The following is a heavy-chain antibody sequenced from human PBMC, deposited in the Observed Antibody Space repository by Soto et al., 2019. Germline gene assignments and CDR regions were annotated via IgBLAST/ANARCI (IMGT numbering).Heavy chain of an antibody. Sequence: GGSLRLSCAASGFTFDDYAMHWVRQAPGKGLEWVSGISWNSGSIGYADSVKGRFTISRDNAKNSLYLQMNSLRAEDTALYYCAKDISGHYGSGSYSDYWGQGTLVTVSS. CDR3: AKDISGHYGSGSYSDY. D-gene: IGHD3-10*01. V-gene: IGHV3-9*01. CDR1: GFTFDDYA. J-gene: IGHJ4*02. CDR2: ISWNSGSI.